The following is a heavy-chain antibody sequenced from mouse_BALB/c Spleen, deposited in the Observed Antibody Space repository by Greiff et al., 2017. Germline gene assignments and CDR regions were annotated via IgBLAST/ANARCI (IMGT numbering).Heavy chain of an antibody. CDR3: ARGGYDYDGPNWFAY. CDR1: GYSIPSDYA. J-gene: IGHJ3*01. CDR2: ISYSGST. Sequence: EVQLQESGPGLVKPSQSLSLTCTVTGYSIPSDYAWNWIRQFPGNKLEWMGYISYSGSTSYNPSLKSRISITRDTSKNQFFLQLNSVTTEDTATYYCARGGYDYDGPNWFAYWGQGTLVTVSA. V-gene: IGHV3-2*02. D-gene: IGHD2-4*01.